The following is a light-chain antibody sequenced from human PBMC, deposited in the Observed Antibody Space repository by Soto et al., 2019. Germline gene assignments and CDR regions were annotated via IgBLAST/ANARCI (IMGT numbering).Light chain of an antibody. CDR1: SSDVGGYNY. Sequence: QSVLTQPASVSGSPGQSITISCTGTSSDVGGYNYVSWYQQHPGKAPKLMIYDVSNRPSGVSNRFSGSKSGNTASLTISWLQAEDEADYYCSPYTSSSTRVFGTGTKVTVL. J-gene: IGLJ1*01. V-gene: IGLV2-14*01. CDR3: SPYTSSSTRV. CDR2: DVS.